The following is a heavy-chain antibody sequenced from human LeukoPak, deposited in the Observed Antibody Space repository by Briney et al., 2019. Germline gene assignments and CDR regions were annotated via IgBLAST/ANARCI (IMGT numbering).Heavy chain of an antibody. V-gene: IGHV4-61*09. CDR2: IYTSGST. J-gene: IGHJ6*03. CDR1: GGSISSGSYY. CDR3: ARTPRSYYYYMDV. Sequence: SETLSLTCTVSGGSISSGSYYWSWIRQPAGKGLEWIGHIYTSGSTNYNPSLKSRVTISVDTSKNQFSLKLSSVTAADTAVYYCARTPRSYYYYMDVWGKGTTVTVSS.